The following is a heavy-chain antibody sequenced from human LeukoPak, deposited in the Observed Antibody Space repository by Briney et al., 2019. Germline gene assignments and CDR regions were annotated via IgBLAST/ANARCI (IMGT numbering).Heavy chain of an antibody. CDR2: ISYSGNT. Sequence: SETLSLTCTVSGGSIISSDYHWGWVRQPPGKGLEWIGTISYSGNTDYNPSLRSRVTISVDTSNNQFSLRLGSVTAADTAVYHCAKHCCSGPAKRVFDIWGQGTMVTVSS. CDR1: GGSIISSDYH. V-gene: IGHV4-39*01. CDR3: AKHCCSGPAKRVFDI. J-gene: IGHJ3*02. D-gene: IGHD2-15*01.